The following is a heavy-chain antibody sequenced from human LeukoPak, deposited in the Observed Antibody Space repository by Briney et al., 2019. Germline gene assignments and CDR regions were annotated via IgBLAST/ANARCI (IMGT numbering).Heavy chain of an antibody. V-gene: IGHV5-51*01. CDR1: GYSFTSYW. D-gene: IGHD3-3*01. Sequence: GESLKISCRGSGYSFTSYWIGWVRQMPGKGLEWMGIIYPGDSDTRYSPSFQGQVTISADKSISTAYLQWSSLKASDTAIYYCARLPYDFWSDIYDYWGQGTLVTVSS. J-gene: IGHJ4*02. CDR2: IYPGDSDT. CDR3: ARLPYDFWSDIYDY.